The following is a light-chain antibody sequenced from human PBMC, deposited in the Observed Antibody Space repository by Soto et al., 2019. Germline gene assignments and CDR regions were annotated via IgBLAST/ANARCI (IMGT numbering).Light chain of an antibody. CDR2: DAS. V-gene: IGKV1-5*01. Sequence: DIQMTQSPSTLSASVGDRVTITCRASQSISSWLAWYQQKPGKAPKLLIYDASSLESGVPSRFSGSGSGTEFTLTISSLQPDDFATYYCQHYNSSVTFGGGTKVEIK. CDR1: QSISSW. CDR3: QHYNSSVT. J-gene: IGKJ4*01.